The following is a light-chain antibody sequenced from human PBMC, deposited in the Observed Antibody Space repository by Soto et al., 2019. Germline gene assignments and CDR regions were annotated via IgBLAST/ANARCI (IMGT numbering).Light chain of an antibody. CDR2: GDN. CDR3: QSYDSSLSAYV. CDR1: TSNIGAPYD. Sequence: QSVRTQPPSVSGAPGQRVSISCTGSTSNIGAPYDVHWYQHLPGTAPKLLIYGDNNRPSGVPDRFSGSKSGTSASLAITGLQAEDEADYYCQSYDSSLSAYVFGTGTKVTVL. V-gene: IGLV1-40*01. J-gene: IGLJ1*01.